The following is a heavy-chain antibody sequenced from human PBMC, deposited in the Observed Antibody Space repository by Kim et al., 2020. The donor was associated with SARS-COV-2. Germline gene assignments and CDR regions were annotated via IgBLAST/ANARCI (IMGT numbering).Heavy chain of an antibody. V-gene: IGHV3-74*01. CDR1: GFTFSIYW. CDR3: ARGPSYSSSLLQY. D-gene: IGHD6-13*01. Sequence: GGSLRLSCAASGFTFSIYWMHWVRQAPGKGLVWVSRINGDETSTSYADSVKGRFTISRDNAKNTLFLQMNSLRAEDTAVYYCARGPSYSSSLLQYWGQGTLVTVSS. CDR2: INGDETST. J-gene: IGHJ4*02.